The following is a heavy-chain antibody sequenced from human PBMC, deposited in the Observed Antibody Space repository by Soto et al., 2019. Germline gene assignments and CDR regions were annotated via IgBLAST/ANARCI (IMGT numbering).Heavy chain of an antibody. D-gene: IGHD2-21*02. CDR2: INPIFGTA. Sequence: SVKVSCKASGGTFSSYAISWVRQAPGQGLEWMGGINPIFGTANYAQKFQGRVTITADESTSTAYMELSSLRSEDTAVYYCARGTASYYYYYGMDVWGQGTTVTVSS. CDR1: GGTFSSYA. CDR3: ARGTASYYYYYGMDV. V-gene: IGHV1-69*13. J-gene: IGHJ6*02.